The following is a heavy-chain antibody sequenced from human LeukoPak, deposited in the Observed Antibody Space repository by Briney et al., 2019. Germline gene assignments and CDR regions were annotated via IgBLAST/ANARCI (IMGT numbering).Heavy chain of an antibody. J-gene: IGHJ4*02. D-gene: IGHD6-13*01. CDR3: AIGVIAAAGYDY. CDR2: INPNSGGT. CDR1: GYTFTGYY. V-gene: IGHV1-2*02. Sequence: ASVKVSCKASGYTFTGYYMHWVRQAPGQGLEWMGWINPNSGGTNYAQKFQGRATMTRDTSISTAYMELSRLRSDDTAVYCCAIGVIAAAGYDYWGQGTLVTVSS.